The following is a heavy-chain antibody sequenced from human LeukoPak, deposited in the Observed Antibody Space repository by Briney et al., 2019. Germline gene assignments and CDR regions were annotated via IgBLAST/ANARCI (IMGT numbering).Heavy chain of an antibody. J-gene: IGHJ4*02. D-gene: IGHD3-9*01. CDR1: GFTFSGSA. CDR2: IRSEAKSYAT. V-gene: IGHV3-73*01. CDR3: ARDALYYDIFDY. Sequence: GGSLRLSCAASGFTFSGSAIHWVRQASGKGLEWVGQIRSEAKSYATAYAASVKGRFTISRDDSKNTAYLQMNSLRAEDTAVYYCARDALYYDIFDYWGQGTLVTVSS.